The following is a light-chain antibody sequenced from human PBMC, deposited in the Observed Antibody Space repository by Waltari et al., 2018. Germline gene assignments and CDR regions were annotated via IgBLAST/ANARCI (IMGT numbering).Light chain of an antibody. CDR3: QKYGRLPAT. V-gene: IGKV3-20*01. CDR2: DAS. CDR1: QSVGRT. Sequence: EIVLTQSPGTLSLSPGQGATLFCRASQSVGRTLAWYQQKPGQAPRLLIYDASTRATGIPDRFSATGSGTDFSLTISRLEPEDFAAYYCQKYGRLPATFGRGTTVEIK. J-gene: IGKJ1*01.